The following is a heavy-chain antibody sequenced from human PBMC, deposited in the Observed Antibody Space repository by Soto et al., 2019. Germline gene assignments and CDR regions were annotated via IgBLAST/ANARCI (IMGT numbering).Heavy chain of an antibody. V-gene: IGHV1-69*06. CDR1: GGTFSGYA. CDR3: ASDYGSSTSCDCVTGDSDYYYGMDV. D-gene: IGHD2-2*01. J-gene: IGHJ6*04. Sequence: VKATCEACGGTFSGYAISWGRQAPGQGLEWMGGIIPIFGTANYAQKFQGRVTITADKSTSTAYMELSSLRSEDTAVYYCASDYGSSTSCDCVTGDSDYYYGMDVRGNATPATV. CDR2: IIPIFGTA.